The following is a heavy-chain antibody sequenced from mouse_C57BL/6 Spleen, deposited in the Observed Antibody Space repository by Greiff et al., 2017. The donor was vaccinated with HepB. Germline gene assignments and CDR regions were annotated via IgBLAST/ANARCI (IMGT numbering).Heavy chain of an antibody. V-gene: IGHV1-26*01. CDR1: GYTFTDYY. J-gene: IGHJ4*01. CDR2: INPNNGGT. Sequence: EVQLQQSGPELVKPGASVKISCKASGYTFTDYYMNWVKQSHGKSLEWIGDINPNNGGTSYNQKFKGKATLTVDKSSSTAYMELRSLTSEDSAVYYCARGDYYGSSIIYYAMDYWGQGTSVTVSS. CDR3: ARGDYYGSSIIYYAMDY. D-gene: IGHD1-1*01.